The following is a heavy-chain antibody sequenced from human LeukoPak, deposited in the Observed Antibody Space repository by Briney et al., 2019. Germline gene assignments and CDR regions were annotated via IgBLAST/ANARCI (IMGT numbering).Heavy chain of an antibody. CDR1: GFTFSSYG. CDR2: ISYDGSNK. V-gene: IGHV3-30*18. CDR3: AKDRGYCSGGSCYSVGIDY. D-gene: IGHD2-15*01. Sequence: GGSLRLSCAASGFTFSSYGMHWVRQAPGKGLEWVAVISYDGSNKYYADSVKGRFTISRDNSKNTLYLQMNSLRAEDTAVYYCAKDRGYCSGGSCYSVGIDYWGQGTLVTVSS. J-gene: IGHJ4*02.